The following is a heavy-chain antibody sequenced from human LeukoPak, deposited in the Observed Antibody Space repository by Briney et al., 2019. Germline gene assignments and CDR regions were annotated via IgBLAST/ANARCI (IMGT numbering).Heavy chain of an antibody. D-gene: IGHD6-13*01. J-gene: IGHJ3*02. CDR1: GYSFTNYW. V-gene: IGHV5-51*01. CDR3: ARGTKPYITSWYDAFDI. CDR2: IYPADSDT. Sequence: GESLKISCKGSGYSFTNYWIGWVRQMPGKGLEWMGIIYPADSDTRYSPSFQGQVTISADKSISTAYLQWTSLKASDTAMYYCARGTKPYITSWYDAFDIWGQGTMVTVSS.